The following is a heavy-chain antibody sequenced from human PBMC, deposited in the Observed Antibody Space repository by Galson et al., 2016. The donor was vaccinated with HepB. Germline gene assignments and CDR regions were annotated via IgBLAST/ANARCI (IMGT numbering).Heavy chain of an antibody. J-gene: IGHJ4*02. CDR2: TRNKANGYTR. Sequence: SLRLSCAASGFTFSDYYMDWVRQTSGKGLEWVGRTRNKANGYTREYAASVKGRLSISRDDSKNSLYLQMNSLRSEDTAVYYCARAAYCSGGACYHAFDHWGQGTLVTVSS. CDR3: ARAAYCSGGACYHAFDH. CDR1: GFTFSDYY. D-gene: IGHD2-15*01. V-gene: IGHV3-72*01.